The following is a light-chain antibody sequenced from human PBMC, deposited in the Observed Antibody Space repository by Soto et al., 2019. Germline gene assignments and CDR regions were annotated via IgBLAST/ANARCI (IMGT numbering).Light chain of an antibody. CDR2: KVS. V-gene: IGKV2-30*02. Sequence: DVVMTESPLSLPVTLGQPASSSCRANQRLVHSDGIAYFSWFQQRPGRSPRRLIYKVSNRDSGVPARFSGSGSGTDFALKISRVEAEDVGVYYCMQGTHWPITFGQGTRLETK. CDR3: MQGTHWPIT. CDR1: QRLVHSDGIAY. J-gene: IGKJ5*01.